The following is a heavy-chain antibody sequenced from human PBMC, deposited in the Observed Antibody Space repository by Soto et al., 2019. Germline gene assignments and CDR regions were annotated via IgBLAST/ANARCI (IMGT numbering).Heavy chain of an antibody. J-gene: IGHJ4*02. CDR1: GVSVSSGSFY. CDR3: ARGATVTQYDY. D-gene: IGHD4-17*01. Sequence: SETLSLTCTVSGVSVSSGSFYWAWIRQPPGKGLGWIGFGSYSGTTNYKPSLKSRVTISVDTSRSQISLKVSSLTAADTAVYSCARGATVTQYDYWGQGTLVTVSS. V-gene: IGHV4-61*01. CDR2: GSYSGTT.